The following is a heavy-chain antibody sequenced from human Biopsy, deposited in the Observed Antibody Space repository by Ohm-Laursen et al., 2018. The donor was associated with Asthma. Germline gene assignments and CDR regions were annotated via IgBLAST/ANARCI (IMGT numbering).Heavy chain of an antibody. V-gene: IGHV1-69*13. CDR2: VIPLLDTG. CDR1: GGTFSNFA. Sequence: SVKVSCNTPGGTFSNFAFSWVRQAPGQGLERMGGVIPLLDTGDYAQKFQGRVTITADESTSTCYMEVTSLRSEDTAIYYCARCQVGYSSGWSLLLKKIYYSGMDVWGQGTAVTVSS. J-gene: IGHJ6*02. CDR3: ARCQVGYSSGWSLLLKKIYYSGMDV. D-gene: IGHD6-13*01.